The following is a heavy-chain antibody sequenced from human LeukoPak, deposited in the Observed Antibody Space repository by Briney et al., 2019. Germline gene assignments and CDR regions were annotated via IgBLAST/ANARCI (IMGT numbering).Heavy chain of an antibody. D-gene: IGHD5-24*01. V-gene: IGHV1-69*13. Sequence: SVKVSCKASGGSFSSYAINWVRQAPGQGLEWMGGIIPIFGTANYAQKFQGRVTITADESTSTAYMELSSLRSEDTAVYYCARGSRDGYILIFDYWGQGTLVTVSS. CDR3: ARGSRDGYILIFDY. J-gene: IGHJ4*02. CDR1: GGSFSSYA. CDR2: IIPIFGTA.